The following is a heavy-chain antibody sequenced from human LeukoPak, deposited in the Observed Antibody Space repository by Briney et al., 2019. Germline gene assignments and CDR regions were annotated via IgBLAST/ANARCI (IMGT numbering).Heavy chain of an antibody. CDR1: GGSISSYY. Sequence: SSETLSLTCTVSGGSISSYYWSWIRQPPGKGLESIGYIYYGGSTNYNPSLKSRVTISVDTSKNQFSLKLSSVTAADTAVYYCAREYSSAYDYWGQGTLVTVSS. CDR3: AREYSSAYDY. CDR2: IYYGGST. D-gene: IGHD6-19*01. V-gene: IGHV4-59*01. J-gene: IGHJ4*02.